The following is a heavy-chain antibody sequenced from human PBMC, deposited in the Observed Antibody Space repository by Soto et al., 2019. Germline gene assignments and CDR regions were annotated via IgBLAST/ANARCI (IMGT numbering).Heavy chain of an antibody. V-gene: IGHV4-59*01. CDR2: IYNSLSH. D-gene: IGHD5-12*01. CDR1: GGSISSYY. CDR3: AKERRDGYKYYFDY. J-gene: IGHJ4*02. Sequence: SAPLSLTCTVSGGSISSYYWSWIRQPPGKGLEWIGYIYNSLSHNHNPSLNSAVTISVDTSKNQFSMKLSSVTAADTAVYYCAKERRDGYKYYFDYWGQGILVTVSS.